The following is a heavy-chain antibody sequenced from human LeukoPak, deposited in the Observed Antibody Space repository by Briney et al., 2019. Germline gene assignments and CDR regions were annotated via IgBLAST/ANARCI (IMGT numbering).Heavy chain of an antibody. CDR2: IYPGDSDT. V-gene: IGHV5-51*01. J-gene: IGHJ4*02. CDR3: ARRFHLNSNSYGELYFDY. CDR1: GYSFTSYW. D-gene: IGHD5-18*01. Sequence: GESLKISCKGSGYSFTSYWIGWVRQLPGKGLEWRGIIYPGDSDTRYSPSFQGQVTISADKSISTAYLQWSSLKASDTAMYCCARRFHLNSNSYGELYFDYWGQGTLVTVSS.